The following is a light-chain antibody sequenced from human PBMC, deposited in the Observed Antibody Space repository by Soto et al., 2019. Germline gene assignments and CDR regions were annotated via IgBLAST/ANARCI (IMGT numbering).Light chain of an antibody. Sequence: EIVMTQSPATLSVSPGERATLSCRAGQGVSNNLAWYQQRPGQAPRLLFYGTSTRPTGVPVRFSASGSGTEFTLTISSLQSEDFAVYYCQQYNHWPRGYTFGQGTKLEIK. V-gene: IGKV3-15*01. J-gene: IGKJ2*01. CDR1: QGVSNN. CDR3: QQYNHWPRGYT. CDR2: GTS.